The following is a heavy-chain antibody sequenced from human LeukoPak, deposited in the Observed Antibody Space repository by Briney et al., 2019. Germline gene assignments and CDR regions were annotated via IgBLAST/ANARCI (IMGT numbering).Heavy chain of an antibody. CDR3: ARDYYGSGSYYKRT. V-gene: IGHV4-61*01. J-gene: IGHJ5*02. CDR1: GGSVSTDSYY. CDR2: IYYRGST. D-gene: IGHD3-10*01. Sequence: SETLSLTCTVSGGSVSTDSYYWSWIRQPPGKGLEWIGNIYYRGSTNYNPSLKSRVTISVDTSKNQFSLKLSSVTAADTAVYYCARDYYGSGSYYKRTWGQGTLVTVSS.